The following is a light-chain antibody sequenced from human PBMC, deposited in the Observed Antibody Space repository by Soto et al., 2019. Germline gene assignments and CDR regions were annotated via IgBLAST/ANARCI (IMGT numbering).Light chain of an antibody. V-gene: IGKV3-15*01. CDR1: QRVSTN. CDR2: GAS. Sequence: EVVMTQSPATLSVSPGERATLSCRASQRVSTNLAWYQQKPGQAPRLLIYGASTRXTGIPARFSGTGSGTDFTLTVSSLKSEDFAVYYCQQYSKWPITFGQGTRLEIK. CDR3: QQYSKWPIT. J-gene: IGKJ5*01.